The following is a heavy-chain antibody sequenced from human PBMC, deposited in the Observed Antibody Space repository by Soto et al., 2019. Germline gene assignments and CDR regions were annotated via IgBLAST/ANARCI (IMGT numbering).Heavy chain of an antibody. Sequence: WGSLRLSFAASGFTFSSYAMSWVREARGKGLEWVSAISGSGGSTYYADSVKGRFTISRDNSKNTLYLQMNSLRAEDTAVYYCAKRLTYYDFWSGSIVLDYSGQGSLVTVSS. CDR2: ISGSGGST. D-gene: IGHD3-3*01. J-gene: IGHJ4*02. V-gene: IGHV3-23*01. CDR3: AKRLTYYDFWSGSIVLDY. CDR1: GFTFSSYA.